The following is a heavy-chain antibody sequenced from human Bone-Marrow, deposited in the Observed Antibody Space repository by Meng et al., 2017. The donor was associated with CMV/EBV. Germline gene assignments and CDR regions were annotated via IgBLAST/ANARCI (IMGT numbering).Heavy chain of an antibody. CDR1: GGSISSYY. CDR2: IYYSGST. CDR3: RFVEMATSEVY. Sequence: SESLSLTCTVSGGSISSYYWSWIRQPPGKGLEWIGYIYYSGSTNYNPSLKRRVTLSVDTSKYQFTLKLSSVTAADTAVYYCRFVEMATSEVYWGQGTLVTVSS. J-gene: IGHJ4*02. D-gene: IGHD5-24*01. V-gene: IGHV4-59*01.